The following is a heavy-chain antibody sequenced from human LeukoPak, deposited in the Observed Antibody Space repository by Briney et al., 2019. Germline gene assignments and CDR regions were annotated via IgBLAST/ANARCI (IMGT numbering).Heavy chain of an antibody. CDR2: ISSSSSYI. V-gene: IGHV3-21*01. CDR1: GFTFSSYS. CDR3: ARVYLERLTAGYFDH. Sequence: GGSLRLSCAASGFTFSSYSMNWVRQAPGKGLEWVSSISSSSSYIYYADSVKGRFTISRDNSKNTLYLQMNSLRDEDSAAYYCARVYLERLTAGYFDHWGQGTWVTVSP. D-gene: IGHD2-8*01. J-gene: IGHJ4*02.